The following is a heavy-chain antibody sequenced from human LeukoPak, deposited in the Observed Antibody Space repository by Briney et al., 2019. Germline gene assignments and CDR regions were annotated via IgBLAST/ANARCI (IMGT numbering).Heavy chain of an antibody. Sequence: SETLSLTCTVSGGSISSYYWSWIRQPPGKGLEWIGYIYYSGSTNYNPSLKSRVTISVDTSKNQFSLKLSSVTAADTAVYYCARVARYDSSGYYPYWGQGTPVTVSS. J-gene: IGHJ4*02. V-gene: IGHV4-59*01. CDR1: GGSISSYY. CDR3: ARVARYDSSGYYPY. D-gene: IGHD3-22*01. CDR2: IYYSGST.